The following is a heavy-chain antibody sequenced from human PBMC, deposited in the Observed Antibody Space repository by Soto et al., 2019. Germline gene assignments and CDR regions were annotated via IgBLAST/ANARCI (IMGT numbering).Heavy chain of an antibody. CDR1: GFTFRNYA. CDR3: ARRSGDSSGWFAY. D-gene: IGHD6-19*01. CDR2: TSGSGGST. V-gene: IGHV3-23*01. J-gene: IGHJ4*02. Sequence: GGSLRLSCEASGFTFRNYAMSWVRQAPGKGLEWVSATSGSGGSTYYAGSVKGRFTISRDNSKSTVYLQMKSLRAEDTAVYYCARRSGDSSGWFAYWGQGTLVTVSS.